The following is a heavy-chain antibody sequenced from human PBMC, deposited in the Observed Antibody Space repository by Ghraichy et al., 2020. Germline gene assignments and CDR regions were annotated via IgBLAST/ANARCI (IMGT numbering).Heavy chain of an antibody. V-gene: IGHV3-23*01. Sequence: GGSLRLSCAASGFTSNTYAMNWVRQAPGKGLEWVSVISAGGGTILYADSVKGRFTISRDNSKNTLDLQMSSLRAEDTALYYCVRYCTSVSCPSRYGMDVWGQGTMVIVSS. J-gene: IGHJ6*02. CDR2: ISAGGGTI. CDR3: VRYCTSVSCPSRYGMDV. D-gene: IGHD2-2*01. CDR1: GFTSNTYA.